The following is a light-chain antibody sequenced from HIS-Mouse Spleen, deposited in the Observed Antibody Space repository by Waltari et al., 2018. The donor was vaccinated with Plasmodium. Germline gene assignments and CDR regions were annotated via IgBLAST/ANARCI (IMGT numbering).Light chain of an antibody. V-gene: IGKV1-8*01. Sequence: IRMTQSPSPFSASTGDRATHTCRASQGISSYLAWYQQKPGKAPKLLIYAASTLQSGVPSRFSGSGSGTDFTLTISCLQSEDFATYYCQQYYSYPFTFGPGTKVDIK. CDR2: AAS. CDR3: QQYYSYPFT. J-gene: IGKJ3*01. CDR1: QGISSY.